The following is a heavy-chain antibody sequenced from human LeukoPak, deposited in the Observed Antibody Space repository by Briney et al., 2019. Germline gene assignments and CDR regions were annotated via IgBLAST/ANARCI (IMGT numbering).Heavy chain of an antibody. J-gene: IGHJ6*03. V-gene: IGHV6-1*01. CDR1: GDSVSSNSAA. CDR3: ASFDGGYAVYYYYYMDV. Sequence: SQTLSLTCAISGDSVSSNSAAWNWIRQSPSRGLEWLGRTYYRSKWYNDYAVSVKSRISINSDTSKNQFSLQLNSVTPEDTAVYYCASFDGGYAVYYYYYMDVWGKGTTVTVSS. CDR2: TYYRSKWYN. D-gene: IGHD5-12*01.